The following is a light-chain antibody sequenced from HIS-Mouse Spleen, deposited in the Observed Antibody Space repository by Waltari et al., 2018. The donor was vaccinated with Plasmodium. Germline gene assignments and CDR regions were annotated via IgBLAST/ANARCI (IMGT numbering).Light chain of an antibody. CDR3: YSTDSSGNHRV. Sequence: SYELTQPPSVSVSPGQTARITCSGDALPKKYAYWYQQKSGQAPVLVIYEDSKRPSGLPERFPGSSVGTMATLTISGAQVEDEADYYCYSTDSSGNHRVFGGGTKLTVL. CDR1: ALPKKY. CDR2: EDS. V-gene: IGLV3-10*01. J-gene: IGLJ3*02.